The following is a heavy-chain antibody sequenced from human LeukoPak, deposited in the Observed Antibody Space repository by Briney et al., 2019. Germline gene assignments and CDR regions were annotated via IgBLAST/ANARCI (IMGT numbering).Heavy chain of an antibody. CDR2: ISASGETT. J-gene: IGHJ4*02. V-gene: IGHV3-23*01. CDR1: GLTFSTFP. CDR3: AKDRGY. Sequence: PGGSLRLSCAASGLTFSTFPMTWVRQTPGKGLDWVSAISASGETTYYADSVKGRSTISRDNSKNTLYLQMNSLRVEDTAVYYCAKDRGYWGQGTLVTVSS.